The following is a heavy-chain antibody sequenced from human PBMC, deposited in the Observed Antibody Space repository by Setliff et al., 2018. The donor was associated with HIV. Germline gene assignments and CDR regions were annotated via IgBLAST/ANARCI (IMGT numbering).Heavy chain of an antibody. V-gene: IGHV1-69*13. Sequence: GASVKVSCKASGGTFSSYAISWVRQAPGQGLKWMGGIIPIFGTVKYAQKFQGRVTITADGSTSTAYMEVSRLRSEDTAVYYCARVRSYGSAYDAFDVWGPGTMVTVSS. J-gene: IGHJ3*01. D-gene: IGHD3-10*01. CDR1: GGTFSSYA. CDR3: ARVRSYGSAYDAFDV. CDR2: IIPIFGTV.